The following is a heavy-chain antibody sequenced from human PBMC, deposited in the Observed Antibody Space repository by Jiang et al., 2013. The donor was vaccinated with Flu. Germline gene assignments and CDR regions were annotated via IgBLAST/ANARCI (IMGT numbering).Heavy chain of an antibody. D-gene: IGHD5-18*01. CDR3: AEEWGTAIGAFDI. CDR1: GFTFSSFA. CDR2: ITASGATT. V-gene: IGHV3-23*01. J-gene: IGHJ3*02. Sequence: GGGLVQPGGSLRLSCAASGFTFSSFAMGWVRQAPGKGLEWVSTITASGATTDYADSVKGRFTISRDNSKNTVYLQMHSLRAEDTAVYYCAEEWGTAIGAFDIWGQGTMVTVSP.